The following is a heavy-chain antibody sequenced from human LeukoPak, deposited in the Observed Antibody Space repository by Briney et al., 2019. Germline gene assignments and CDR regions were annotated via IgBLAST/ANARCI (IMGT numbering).Heavy chain of an antibody. Sequence: TSETQTFTCTVSGGSMTSDYGIWIRQPPGKGLEWIGYISYSGSTSYDPSLKSRVTISGDSSKKQFSLKLSSVTAADTALYYCARFYYDSRGYWYYFAYCGRGTLVTVSS. V-gene: IGHV4-59*08. CDR1: GGSMTSDY. CDR2: ISYSGST. J-gene: IGHJ4*02. D-gene: IGHD3-22*01. CDR3: ARFYYDSRGYWYYFAY.